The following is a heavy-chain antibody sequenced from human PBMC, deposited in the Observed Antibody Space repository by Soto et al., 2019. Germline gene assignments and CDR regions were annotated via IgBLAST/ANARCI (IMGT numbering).Heavy chain of an antibody. CDR1: SGSISSSNW. Sequence: QVQLQESGPGLVKPSGTLSLTCAVSSGSISSSNWWSWVRQPPGKGLEWTGEIYHSGSTNYNPSLKSRVTISVDKSKNQCSQKLSSVTAADTAVYYCARGGGGYCSSTSCYRGHDYYYYYMDVWGKGTTVTVSS. D-gene: IGHD2-2*02. V-gene: IGHV4-4*02. CDR3: ARGGGGYCSSTSCYRGHDYYYYYMDV. J-gene: IGHJ6*03. CDR2: IYHSGST.